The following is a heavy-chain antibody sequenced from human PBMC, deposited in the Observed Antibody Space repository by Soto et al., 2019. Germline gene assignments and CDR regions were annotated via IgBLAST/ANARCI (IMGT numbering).Heavy chain of an antibody. V-gene: IGHV3-23*01. CDR3: AKGLSGYWSRFDY. Sequence: EVQLLESGGGLVQPGGSLRLSCAASGFTFSSYAMSWVRQAPGKGLEWVSAISGSGGSTYYADSVKGRFTISQGHSKNTLYLQMISLRAEDTAVYYGAKGLSGYWSRFDYWGQGTLVTVSS. D-gene: IGHD5-12*01. CDR1: GFTFSSYA. J-gene: IGHJ4*02. CDR2: ISGSGGST.